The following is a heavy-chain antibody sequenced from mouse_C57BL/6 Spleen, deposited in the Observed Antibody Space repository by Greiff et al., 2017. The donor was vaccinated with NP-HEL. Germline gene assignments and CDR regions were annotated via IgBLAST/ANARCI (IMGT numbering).Heavy chain of an antibody. J-gene: IGHJ1*03. CDR3: ATSSSSWYFDV. D-gene: IGHD1-1*01. V-gene: IGHV2-5*01. CDR1: GFSLTSYG. CDR2: IWRGGST. Sequence: VMLVESGPGLVQPSQSLSITCTVSGFSLTSYGVHWVRQSPGKGLEWLGVIWRGGSTDYNAAFMSRLSITKDNSKSQVFFKMNSLQADDTAIYYCATSSSSWYFDVWGTGTTVTVSS.